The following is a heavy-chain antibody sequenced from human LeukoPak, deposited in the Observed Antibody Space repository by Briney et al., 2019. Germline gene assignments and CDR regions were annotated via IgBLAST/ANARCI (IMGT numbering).Heavy chain of an antibody. CDR1: GFTFDDYG. D-gene: IGHD6-13*01. J-gene: IGHJ5*02. CDR3: ARDIAAAGTSNWFDP. Sequence: GGSLRLSCAASGFTFDDYGMSWVRQAPGKGLDWFSGINWNGGSTGYADSVKGRFTISRDNAKNSLYLQMNSLRAEDTALYHCARDIAAAGTSNWFDPWGQGTLVTVSS. CDR2: INWNGGST. V-gene: IGHV3-20*01.